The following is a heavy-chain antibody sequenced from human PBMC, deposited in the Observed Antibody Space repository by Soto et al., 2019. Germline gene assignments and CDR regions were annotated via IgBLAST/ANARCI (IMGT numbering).Heavy chain of an antibody. Sequence: QVQLVQSGAEVKKPGASVTVSCKASGYTLSDYYIQWVRQAPGQGLEWMGWINPNSGDPNSAQKFQGRVTMSRDTSINTAYMELRWLRSEDTAVYYCTREGGGIAAAGAGNDAFDIWGQGTKVTVSS. D-gene: IGHD6-13*01. V-gene: IGHV1-2*02. CDR2: INPNSGDP. J-gene: IGHJ3*02. CDR3: TREGGGIAAAGAGNDAFDI. CDR1: GYTLSDYY.